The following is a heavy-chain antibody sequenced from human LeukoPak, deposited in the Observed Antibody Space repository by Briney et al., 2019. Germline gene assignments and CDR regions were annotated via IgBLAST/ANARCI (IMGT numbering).Heavy chain of an antibody. V-gene: IGHV4-59*01. CDR3: ARERHGHPFDS. CDR2: IAYNGIP. J-gene: IGHJ4*02. Sequence: PSETLSLTCTVSGGSINSDYWTWIRQSPGKGLEWIGYIAYNGIPNYNPSLKSRLTISRDTSKNQFSLNLSSATAADTAVYYCARERHGHPFDSWGQGTLVTVSS. CDR1: GGSINSDY.